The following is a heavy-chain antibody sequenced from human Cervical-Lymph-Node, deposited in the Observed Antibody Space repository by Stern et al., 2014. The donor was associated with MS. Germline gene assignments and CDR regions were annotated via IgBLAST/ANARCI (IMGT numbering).Heavy chain of an antibody. D-gene: IGHD3-10*01. CDR3: AREGSVTNALDI. CDR1: GYTFTDYY. CDR2: INPHNGGT. V-gene: IGHV1-2*06. Sequence: QVQLVQSGAEVKNPGASVRVSCKASGYTFTDYYFHWVRQSSGQGLEWMGRINPHNGGTDYAQKLQGRVTITRDRSINTAYMHLSSLTSDDAAVYYCAREGSVTNALDIWGQGTMVSVSS. J-gene: IGHJ3*02.